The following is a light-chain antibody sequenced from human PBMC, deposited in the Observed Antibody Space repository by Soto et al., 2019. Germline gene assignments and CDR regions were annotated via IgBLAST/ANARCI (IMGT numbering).Light chain of an antibody. J-gene: IGKJ5*01. CDR3: PPGGDWPPIP. CDR1: QSVSTF. V-gene: IGKV3-11*01. CDR2: NAS. Sequence: EVGLTQSPATLSLSPGERAILSCRASQSVSTFLSWFQQKPGQPPRILIYNASNRTTGIPARFSGSGYGTDFTLTISSLEPADFAVYYCPPGGDWPPIPFGQGTRLAI.